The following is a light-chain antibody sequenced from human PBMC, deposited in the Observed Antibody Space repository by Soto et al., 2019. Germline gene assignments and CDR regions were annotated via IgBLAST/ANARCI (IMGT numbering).Light chain of an antibody. J-gene: IGLJ2*01. CDR1: SSDVGDYNY. V-gene: IGLV2-14*01. CDR2: EVI. Sequence: QSVLTQPASVSGSPGQSITISCTGTSSDVGDYNYVSWYQQHPGKAPKLVIYEVINRPSGVSNRFSGSKSGNTASLTISGLQPEDEADYYCCSYAGSSLVFGGGTKLTVL. CDR3: CSYAGSSLV.